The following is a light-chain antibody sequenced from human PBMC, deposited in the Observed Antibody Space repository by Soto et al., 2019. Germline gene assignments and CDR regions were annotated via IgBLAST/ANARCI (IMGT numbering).Light chain of an antibody. CDR2: KVS. Sequence: DIVMTQTPLSSPVTLGQPASISCRSSQSLIYSDGDTYLRRRQQRPGQPPRLLIYKVSNRFSGVRDKVRGSGAGTDLTPKISRVEAEDVGVYYWMQAAQFPWTFGQGTKVEIK. V-gene: IGKV2-24*01. CDR3: MQAAQFPWT. CDR1: QSLIYSDGDTY. J-gene: IGKJ1*01.